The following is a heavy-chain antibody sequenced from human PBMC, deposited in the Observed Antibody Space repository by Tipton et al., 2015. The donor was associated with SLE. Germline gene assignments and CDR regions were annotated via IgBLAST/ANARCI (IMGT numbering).Heavy chain of an antibody. CDR1: GESFSDYY. D-gene: IGHD2/OR15-2a*01. V-gene: IGHV4-34*01. Sequence: TLSLTCAVYGESFSDYYWSWIRQPPGKGLEWIGEINHSGSTHYNPSLKSRVTISVDMSKNQFSLMLSSVTAADTAVYYCARDSIPRDTGYYYYGMDVWGQGTTVTVSS. CDR3: ARDSIPRDTGYYYYGMDV. J-gene: IGHJ6*02. CDR2: INHSGST.